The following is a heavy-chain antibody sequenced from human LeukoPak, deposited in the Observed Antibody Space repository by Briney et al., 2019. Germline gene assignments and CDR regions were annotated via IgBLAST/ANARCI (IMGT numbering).Heavy chain of an antibody. V-gene: IGHV3-23*01. D-gene: IGHD6-19*01. J-gene: IGHJ4*02. CDR1: GFTFSSHA. CDR3: AKRRGIAVAGTGE. Sequence: GGSLRLSCAASGFTFSSHAMSWVRQAPGKGLEWVSAIDYSGGSTYYADSVKGRFTISRDNSKNTLYLQMNSLRAEDTAVYYCAKRRGIAVAGTGEWGQGTLVTVSS. CDR2: IDYSGGST.